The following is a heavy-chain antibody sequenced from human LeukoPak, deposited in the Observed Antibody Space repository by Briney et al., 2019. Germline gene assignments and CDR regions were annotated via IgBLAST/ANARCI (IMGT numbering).Heavy chain of an antibody. J-gene: IGHJ4*02. CDR2: ISYDGSNK. D-gene: IGHD6-19*01. Sequence: GGSLRLSCAASGFTFSSYGMHWVRQAPGKGLEWVAVISYDGSNKYYADSVKGRFTISRDNSKNTLYLQMNSPRAEDTAVYYCAKDVEAWGYSSGWQIDYWGQGTLVTVSS. CDR3: AKDVEAWGYSSGWQIDY. CDR1: GFTFSSYG. V-gene: IGHV3-30*18.